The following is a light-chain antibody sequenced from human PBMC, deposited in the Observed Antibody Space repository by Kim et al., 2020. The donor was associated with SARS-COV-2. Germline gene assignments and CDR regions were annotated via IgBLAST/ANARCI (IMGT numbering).Light chain of an antibody. CDR3: QSADSSGTYWV. Sequence: PVQAARITCSGDALPKQYAYWYQQKPGQAPVLVIYKGSERPSGIPERFSGSSSGTTVTLTISGVQAEDEADYYCQSADSSGTYWVFGGGTQLTVL. V-gene: IGLV3-25*03. CDR1: ALPKQY. CDR2: KGS. J-gene: IGLJ3*02.